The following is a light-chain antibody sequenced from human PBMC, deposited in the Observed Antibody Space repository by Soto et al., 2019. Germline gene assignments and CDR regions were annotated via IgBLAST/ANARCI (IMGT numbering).Light chain of an antibody. CDR2: DAS. Sequence: IVSTQSPATLSVSPGETATLSCRASENINTYLAWYQQKPGQAPKLLIYDASNRATGIPARFSASGSGTDFTLSISSLEPEDFAVYYCQHRYNWPLTLGGGTKVDIE. J-gene: IGKJ4*01. V-gene: IGKV3-11*01. CDR3: QHRYNWPLT. CDR1: ENINTY.